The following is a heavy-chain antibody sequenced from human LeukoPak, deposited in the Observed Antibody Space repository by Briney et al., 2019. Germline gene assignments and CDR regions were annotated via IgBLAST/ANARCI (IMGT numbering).Heavy chain of an antibody. J-gene: IGHJ6*02. CDR1: GFTFDDNA. CDR3: AKAIQGRTWYYYYGMDV. CDR2: ISWNSGSI. Sequence: GGSLRLSCAASGFTFDDNAMHWVRQAPGKGLEWVSGISWNSGSIGYADSVKGRFTISRDNAKNSLYLQLNSLRGEDTALYYCAKAIQGRTWYYYYGMDVWGQGTTVTVSS. V-gene: IGHV3-9*01. D-gene: IGHD3-10*01.